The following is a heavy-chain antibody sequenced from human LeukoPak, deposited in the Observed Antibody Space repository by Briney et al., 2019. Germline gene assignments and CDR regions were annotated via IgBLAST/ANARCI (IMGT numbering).Heavy chain of an antibody. CDR1: GYSFTSYW. CDR2: IYPGDSDI. CDR3: ARSHGQYCSGGTCGHYAFDI. Sequence: HGESLKISCKGSGYSFTSYWIGWVRQMPGKGLEWMGIIYPGDSDIRYSPSFQGQVTLSADKSISTAYLQWSSLKASDTAMYYCARSHGQYCSGGTCGHYAFDIWGQGTMVTVSS. D-gene: IGHD2-15*01. J-gene: IGHJ3*02. V-gene: IGHV5-51*01.